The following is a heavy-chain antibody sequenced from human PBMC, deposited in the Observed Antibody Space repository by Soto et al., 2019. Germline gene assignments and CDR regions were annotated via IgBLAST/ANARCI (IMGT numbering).Heavy chain of an antibody. V-gene: IGHV1-69*06. Sequence: SVKVSCKASGGTLSSYAISWVRQAPGQGLEWMGGIIPIFGTANYAQKFQGQVTISADKSISTAYLQWSSLKASDTAMYYCARLANIFDFDNWGHGTLVTVSS. J-gene: IGHJ4*01. CDR2: IIPIFGTA. CDR3: ARLANIFDFDN. CDR1: GGTLSSYA. D-gene: IGHD2-21*01.